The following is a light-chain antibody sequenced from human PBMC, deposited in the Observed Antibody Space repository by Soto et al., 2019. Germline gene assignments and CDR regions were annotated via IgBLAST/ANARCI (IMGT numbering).Light chain of an antibody. V-gene: IGKV3-15*01. CDR3: QQYNNWPPWT. CDR2: GAS. Sequence: EIVMTQSPATLSVSPGERATLSCRASQSVSSNLAWYQQKRGQAPRLLIYGASTRATGIPDRFSGSGSGTEFTLTINSLQSEDFAVYYCQQYNNWPPWTFGQGTKVDIK. CDR1: QSVSSN. J-gene: IGKJ1*01.